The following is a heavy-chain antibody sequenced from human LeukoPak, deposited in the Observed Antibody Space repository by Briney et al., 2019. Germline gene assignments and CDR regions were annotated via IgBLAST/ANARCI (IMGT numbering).Heavy chain of an antibody. Sequence: PGGSLRLSCAASGFTSDDYGMSWVRQAPGKGLEWVSVIYSGGSTYYAGSVKGRFTISRDNSKNTLYLQMNSLRAEDTAVYYCARTLPITTLFDYWGQGTLVTVSS. J-gene: IGHJ4*02. CDR1: GFTSDDYG. V-gene: IGHV3-66*01. CDR2: IYSGGST. CDR3: ARTLPITTLFDY. D-gene: IGHD3-10*02.